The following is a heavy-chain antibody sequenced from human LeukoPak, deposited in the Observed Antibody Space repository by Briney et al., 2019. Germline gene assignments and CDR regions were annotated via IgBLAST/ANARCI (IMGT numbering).Heavy chain of an antibody. J-gene: IGHJ4*02. CDR3: ARDRIAARPGY. V-gene: IGHV4-61*02. CDR1: GGSISSGSYY. CDR2: IYTTGST. D-gene: IGHD6-6*01. Sequence: PSETLSLTCTVSGGSISSGSYYWSWIRQPAGKGLEWIGRIYTTGSTNYNPSLKSRVTISVDTSKNQFSLKLSSVTAADTAVYYCARDRIAARPGYWGQGTLVTVSS.